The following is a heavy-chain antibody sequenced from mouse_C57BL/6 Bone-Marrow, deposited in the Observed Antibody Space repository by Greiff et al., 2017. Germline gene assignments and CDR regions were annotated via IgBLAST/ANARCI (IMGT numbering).Heavy chain of an antibody. CDR2: ISDGGSYT. D-gene: IGHD4-1*01. CDR1: GFTFSSYA. J-gene: IGHJ2*01. CDR3: SREKELFFDY. Sequence: EVMLVESGGGLVKPGGSLKLSCAASGFTFSSYAMSWVRQTPGKRLEWVATISDGGSYTYYPDNVKGRITISRDNAKNNLYLQMSHLKSEDTAMYYCSREKELFFDYWGQGTTLTVSS. V-gene: IGHV5-4*01.